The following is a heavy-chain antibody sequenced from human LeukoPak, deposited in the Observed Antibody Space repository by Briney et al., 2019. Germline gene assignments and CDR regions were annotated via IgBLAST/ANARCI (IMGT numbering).Heavy chain of an antibody. J-gene: IGHJ4*02. CDR3: ARRAGAYSHPYDY. D-gene: IGHD4/OR15-4a*01. V-gene: IGHV3-53*01. CDR1: GFTVSSNS. CDR2: IYSDNT. Sequence: GGSLRLSCTVSGFTVSSNSMSWVRQAPGKGLEWLSFIYSDNTHYSDSVKGRFTISRDNSKNTLYLQMNSLRAEDTAVYYCARRAGAYSHPYDYWGQGTLVTVSS.